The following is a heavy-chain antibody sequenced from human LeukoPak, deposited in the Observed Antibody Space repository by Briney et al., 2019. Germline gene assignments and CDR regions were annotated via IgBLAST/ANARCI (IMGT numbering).Heavy chain of an antibody. D-gene: IGHD2-8*01. Sequence: PGGSLGLSCAASGFTFSSYAMHWVRQAPGKGLEWVAVISYDGSNKYYADSVKGRFTISRDNSKNTLYLQMNSLRAEDTAVYYCARDFVMVYAITLVDYWGQGTLVTVSS. CDR3: ARDFVMVYAITLVDY. J-gene: IGHJ4*02. CDR1: GFTFSSYA. V-gene: IGHV3-30-3*01. CDR2: ISYDGSNK.